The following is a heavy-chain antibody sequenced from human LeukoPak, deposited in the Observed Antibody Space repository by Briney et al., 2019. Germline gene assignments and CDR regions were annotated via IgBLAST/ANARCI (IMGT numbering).Heavy chain of an antibody. CDR3: ASDMSTVTNCPYN. V-gene: IGHV3-21*01. CDR2: ISSSSSYI. J-gene: IGHJ4*02. D-gene: IGHD4-17*01. Sequence: GGSLRLSCAASGFTFRSYSMNWVRHAPGKGLEWVSSISSSSSYIYYADSVKGRFTISRDNAKNTLYLQMNNLRVEDTAVYYCASDMSTVTNCPYNWGQGTLVTVSS. CDR1: GFTFRSYS.